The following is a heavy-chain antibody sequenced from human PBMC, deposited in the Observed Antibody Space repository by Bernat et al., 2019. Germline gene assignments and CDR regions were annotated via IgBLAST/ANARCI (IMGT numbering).Heavy chain of an antibody. V-gene: IGHV1-18*01. CDR1: GYTFTNYG. D-gene: IGHD2-8*01. CDR2: ISAYNGNT. J-gene: IGHJ6*02. Sequence: QVQLVQAGVEVKKPGASVKVSCKASGYTFTNYGISGVRQAPGQGLEWMGWISAYNGNTNYAQKVQGRVTMTTDTSTSTAYMELRSLRSDDTAVYYCARKGLSVSHYYYFGMDVWGQGPTVTVSS. CDR3: ARKGLSVSHYYYFGMDV.